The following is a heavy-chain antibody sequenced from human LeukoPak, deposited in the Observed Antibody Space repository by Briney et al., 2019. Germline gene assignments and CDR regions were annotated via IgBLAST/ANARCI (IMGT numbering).Heavy chain of an antibody. Sequence: PSETLSLTCAVSGGSISSSNWWSWVRQPPGKGLEWIGEIYHSGSTNYNPSLKSRVTISVDKSKNQFSLKLSSVTAADTAVYYCARVGLYGDFSNRYYFDYWGQGTLVTVSS. CDR1: GGSISSSNW. CDR3: ARVGLYGDFSNRYYFDY. D-gene: IGHD4-11*01. V-gene: IGHV4-4*02. J-gene: IGHJ4*02. CDR2: IYHSGST.